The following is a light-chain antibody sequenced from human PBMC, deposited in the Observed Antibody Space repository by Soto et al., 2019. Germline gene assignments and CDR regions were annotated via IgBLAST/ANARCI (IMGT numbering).Light chain of an antibody. CDR3: QQYGSSPTWT. Sequence: ESVLTQSPCTLSLSPWDRATLSCRASQSVSSNYLAWYQQKPGKAPRLLIYGASTRASGIPDRFSGSGSGTDFTLTISRLEPEDSAEYYCQQYGSSPTWTFCQGTKVDIK. V-gene: IGKV3-20*01. J-gene: IGKJ1*01. CDR1: QSVSSNY. CDR2: GAS.